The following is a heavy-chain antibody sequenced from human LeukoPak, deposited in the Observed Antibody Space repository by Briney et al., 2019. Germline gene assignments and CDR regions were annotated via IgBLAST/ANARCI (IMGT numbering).Heavy chain of an antibody. V-gene: IGHV1-2*02. CDR1: GYNFAGYH. D-gene: IGHD3-22*01. CDR3: ARERVVTTNYYNMDV. J-gene: IGHJ6*02. CDR2: INPNSGGS. Sequence: ASVKVSCKASGYNFAGYHIHWVRQAPGQGPEWMGWINPNSGGSNYAQKFQGRVTMTRDTSISTAYMELRTLPCITMAVHDCARERVVTTNYYNMDVWGQGTTVTVSS.